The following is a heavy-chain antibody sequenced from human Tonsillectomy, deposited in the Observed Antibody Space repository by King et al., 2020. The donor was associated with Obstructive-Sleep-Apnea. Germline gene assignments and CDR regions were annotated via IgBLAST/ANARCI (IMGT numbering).Heavy chain of an antibody. CDR2: ISYDGSNK. CDR1: GFTFSTYA. V-gene: IGHV3-30-3*01. J-gene: IGHJ5*02. Sequence: VQLVESGGGVVQPGRSLRLSCAASGFTFSTYAMYWVRQAPGKGLEWVAVISYDGSNKYYADSVKGRFTISRDNSKNTLYLQMNSLRAEDTAEYYCARDGPVVVPAAMPGFNWFDPWGQGTLVIVSS. D-gene: IGHD2-2*01. CDR3: ARDGPVVVPAAMPGFNWFDP.